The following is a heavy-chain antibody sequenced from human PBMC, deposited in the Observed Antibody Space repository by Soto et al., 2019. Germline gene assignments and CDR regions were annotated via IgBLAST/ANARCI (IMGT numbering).Heavy chain of an antibody. CDR2: IIPIFGTA. CDR3: ARASQGFGEDSYYFNCMDV. CDR1: GGTFSSYA. V-gene: IGHV1-69*13. J-gene: IGHJ6*01. D-gene: IGHD3-10*01. Sequence: ASVKVSCKASGGTFSSYAIGWVLQAPGQGLEWMGGIIPIFGTANYAQKFQGRVTITADESTSTAYMELSSLRSEDTAVYYCARASQGFGEDSYYFNCMDVWGQGTTVTVSS.